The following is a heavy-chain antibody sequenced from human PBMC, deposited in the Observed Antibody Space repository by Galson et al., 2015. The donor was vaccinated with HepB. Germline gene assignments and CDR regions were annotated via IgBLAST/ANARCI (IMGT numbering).Heavy chain of an antibody. D-gene: IGHD3-22*01. J-gene: IGHJ4*02. CDR3: ARARIYYDSSGSFDY. Sequence: SVKVSCKASGSTFTSYYMHWVRQAPGQGLGWMGIINPSDGSTSYAQKFQGRVTMTRDTSTSTVYMELSSLRSEDTAVYYCARARIYYDSSGSFDYGGQGTLVTVSS. CDR1: GSTFTSYY. CDR2: INPSDGST. V-gene: IGHV1-46*01.